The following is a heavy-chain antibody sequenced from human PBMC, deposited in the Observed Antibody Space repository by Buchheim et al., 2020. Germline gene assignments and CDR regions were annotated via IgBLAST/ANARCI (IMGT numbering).Heavy chain of an antibody. CDR1: GGTFSSYT. CDR3: AGLSLLLVPDYYYYGMDV. D-gene: IGHD2-15*01. J-gene: IGHJ6*02. CDR2: IIPILGIA. V-gene: IGHV1-69*02. Sequence: QVQLVQSGAEVKKPGSSVKVSCKASGGTFSSYTISWVRQAPGQGLEWMGRIIPILGIANYAQKFQGRVTITADKSTSTAYMELSSLRSEDTAVYYCAGLSLLLVPDYYYYGMDVWGQGTT.